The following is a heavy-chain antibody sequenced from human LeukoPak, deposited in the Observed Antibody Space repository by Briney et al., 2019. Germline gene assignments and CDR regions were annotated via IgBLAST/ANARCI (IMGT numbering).Heavy chain of an antibody. CDR2: ISYDGSNK. CDR1: GFTFNTYA. J-gene: IGHJ4*02. Sequence: PGGSLRLSCAASGFTFNTYAIHWVRQAPGKGLEWVALISYDGSNKYYADSVKGRFTISRDNSKNTLYLQMNSLRAEDTAVYYCARDSDYFTYAPRGYFDYWGQGTLVTVSS. V-gene: IGHV3-30-3*01. D-gene: IGHD2-2*01. CDR3: ARDSDYFTYAPRGYFDY.